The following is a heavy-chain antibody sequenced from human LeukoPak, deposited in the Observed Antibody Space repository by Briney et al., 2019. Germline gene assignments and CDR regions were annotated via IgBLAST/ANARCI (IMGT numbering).Heavy chain of an antibody. CDR2: ISSSSGYI. J-gene: IGHJ4*02. CDR3: AREGYYYDNSGYLYYFDY. CDR1: GFTFSTYT. Sequence: GGSLRLSWAASGFTFSTYTMNWVRQAPGKGLEWVSSISSSSGYIYYADSVKGRFTISRDNAKNSLYLQMNSLRAEDTAVYYCAREGYYYDNSGYLYYFDYWGQGTLVTVSS. V-gene: IGHV3-21*01. D-gene: IGHD3-22*01.